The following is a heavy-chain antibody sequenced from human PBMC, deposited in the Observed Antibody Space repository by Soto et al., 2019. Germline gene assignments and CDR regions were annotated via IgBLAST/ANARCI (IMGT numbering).Heavy chain of an antibody. Sequence: ASVKVSCKASGYTFTSYGISWVRQAPGQGLEWMGWISAYNGDTNYAQKRQGRVTRTTDTSTGTAYMELRSLRSDDTAVYYCARAKRYDILTGYSYSYYTDMDVLGKGTTVTVSS. V-gene: IGHV1-18*01. D-gene: IGHD3-9*01. CDR2: ISAYNGDT. J-gene: IGHJ6*03. CDR3: ARAKRYDILTGYSYSYYTDMDV. CDR1: GYTFTSYG.